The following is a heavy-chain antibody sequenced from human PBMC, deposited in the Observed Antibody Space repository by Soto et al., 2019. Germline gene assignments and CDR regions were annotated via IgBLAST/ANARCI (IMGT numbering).Heavy chain of an antibody. CDR1: GFSLTTGPAG. CDR2: IYWDDDR. Sequence: QITLKESGPSLLKPTQTLTLTCTFSGFSLTTGPAGVGWIRQPPGKALEWLALIYWDDDRRYSPSLKSRLTNTKDTSKDQVVLTMTNMDPVDTGTYYCAHTRGGGNSAWFDARGQGTLVTASS. J-gene: IGHJ5*02. V-gene: IGHV2-5*02. CDR3: AHTRGGGNSAWFDA. D-gene: IGHD2-21*02.